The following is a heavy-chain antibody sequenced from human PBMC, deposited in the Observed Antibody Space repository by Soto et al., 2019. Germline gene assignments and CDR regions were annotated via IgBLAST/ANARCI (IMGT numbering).Heavy chain of an antibody. CDR3: GRDRFIMEAAGAFSYYYSGLAV. CDR2: INPNSGGT. Sequence: ASVKVSCKASGYTFTGYYMHWVRQAPGQGLEWMGWINPNSGGTNYAQKFQGWVTMTRDTSISTAYMELSRLRSDDTAVYYCGRDRFIMEAAGAFSYYYSGLAVGGKGPTAPVSS. CDR1: GYTFTGYY. D-gene: IGHD6-13*01. J-gene: IGHJ6*04. V-gene: IGHV1-2*04.